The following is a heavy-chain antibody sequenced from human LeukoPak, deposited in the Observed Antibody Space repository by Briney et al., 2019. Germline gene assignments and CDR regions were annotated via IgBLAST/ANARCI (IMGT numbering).Heavy chain of an antibody. Sequence: ASVKVSRKASGYTFTSYGISWVRQAPGQGLEWMGWISAYNGNTNYAQKLQGRVTMTTDTSTSTAYMELRSLRSDDTAVYYCARGEYDYIWGSYRYTGREYYFDYWGQGTLVTVSS. J-gene: IGHJ4*02. D-gene: IGHD3-16*02. V-gene: IGHV1-18*01. CDR3: ARGEYDYIWGSYRYTGREYYFDY. CDR1: GYTFTSYG. CDR2: ISAYNGNT.